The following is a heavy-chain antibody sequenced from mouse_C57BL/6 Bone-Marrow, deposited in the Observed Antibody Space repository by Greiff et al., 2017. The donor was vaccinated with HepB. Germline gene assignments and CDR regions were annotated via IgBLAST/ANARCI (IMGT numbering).Heavy chain of an antibody. J-gene: IGHJ2*01. V-gene: IGHV1-15*01. CDR2: IDPETGGT. CDR1: GYTFTDYE. CDR3: TRRGNYYGSSFVY. Sequence: VQRVESGAELVRPGASVTLSCKASGYTFTDYEMHWVKQTPVHGLEWIGAIDPETGGTAYNQKFKGKAILTADKSSSTAYMELRSLTSEDSAVYYCTRRGNYYGSSFVYWGQGTTLTVSS. D-gene: IGHD1-1*01.